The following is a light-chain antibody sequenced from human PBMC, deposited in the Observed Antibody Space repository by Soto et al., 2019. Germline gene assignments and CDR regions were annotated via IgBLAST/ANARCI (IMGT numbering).Light chain of an antibody. CDR2: GVS. CDR3: CSYAGSYTHV. Sequence: QSALTQPRSVSGSPGQSVTISCTGTSSDVGGYNYVSWYQQHPGKAPKLMIYGVSKRPSGVPDRFSGSKSGNTASLTTSALHAEDEADYYCCSYAGSYTHVFGTGTKLTVL. V-gene: IGLV2-11*01. CDR1: SSDVGGYNY. J-gene: IGLJ1*01.